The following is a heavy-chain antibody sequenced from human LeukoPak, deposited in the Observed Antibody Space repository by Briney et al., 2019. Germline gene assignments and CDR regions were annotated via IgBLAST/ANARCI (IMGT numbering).Heavy chain of an antibody. CDR2: IYAGGGT. D-gene: IGHD4-17*01. CDR3: ATTVTVIDAFDI. Sequence: SETLSLTCTVSGGSVSAYYWSWIRQSAGKGLEWIAHIYAGGGTDYNPSLKNRVTVSVDTSKNHFSLKLSPVTAADTAVYYCATTVTVIDAFDIWGRGTRVTVSS. J-gene: IGHJ3*02. CDR1: GGSVSAYY. V-gene: IGHV4-4*07.